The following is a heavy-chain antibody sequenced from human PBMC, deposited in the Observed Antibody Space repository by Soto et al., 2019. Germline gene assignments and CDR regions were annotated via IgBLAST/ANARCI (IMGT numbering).Heavy chain of an antibody. Sequence: QVPLVESGGGVVQPGRSLRLSCAASGFTFSNYGMQWVRQAPGKGLEWVALISYDGSDQYYADFVAGRFNISRDNSKNTLFLQLNSLSAEDTAVYYCAKQYTGVLCDYWGQGTLVTVSS. CDR2: ISYDGSDQ. D-gene: IGHD5-18*01. CDR3: AKQYTGVLCDY. V-gene: IGHV3-30*18. J-gene: IGHJ4*02. CDR1: GFTFSNYG.